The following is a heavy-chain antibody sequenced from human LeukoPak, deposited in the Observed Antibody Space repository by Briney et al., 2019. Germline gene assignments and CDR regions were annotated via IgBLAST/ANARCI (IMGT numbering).Heavy chain of an antibody. J-gene: IGHJ4*02. CDR2: IYPCDSDT. CDR1: GYSFTSYW. D-gene: IGHD2-2*01. V-gene: IGHV5-51*01. Sequence: GESLKISCKGSGYSFTSYWIGWVRQMPGKGLEWMGIIYPCDSDTRYSPSFQGQVTISSDKSISTAYLQWSSLTASDTDMYYCARLGDGEYQLPDDYWGQGTLVTVSS. CDR3: ARLGDGEYQLPDDY.